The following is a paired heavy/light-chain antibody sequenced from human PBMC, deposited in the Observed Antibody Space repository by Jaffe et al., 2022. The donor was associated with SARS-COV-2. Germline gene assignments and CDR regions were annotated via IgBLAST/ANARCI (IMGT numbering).Heavy chain of an antibody. J-gene: IGHJ4*02. D-gene: IGHD5-18*01. V-gene: IGHV3-53*01. Sequence: EVQLVESGGGLIQPGGSLRLSCAASGFTVSTNYMSWVRQAPGKGLEWVSVIYSGGSTYYADSVKGRFTISRDNSKNTLYLQMNSLRAEDTAVYYCRVGGNNYVAIDYWGQGTLVTVSS. CDR3: RVGGNNYVAIDY. CDR1: GFTVSTNY. CDR2: IYSGGST.
Light chain of an antibody. V-gene: IGLV2-14*01. Sequence: QSALTQPASVSGSPGQSITISCTGTSSDVGGYNYVSWYQQHPGKAPKLIIYEVSNRPSGVSNRFSGSKSGNTASLTISGLQAEDEADYYCSSYTSSSTLFGGGTKLTVL. CDR1: SSDVGGYNY. CDR3: SSYTSSSTL. J-gene: IGLJ3*02. CDR2: EVS.